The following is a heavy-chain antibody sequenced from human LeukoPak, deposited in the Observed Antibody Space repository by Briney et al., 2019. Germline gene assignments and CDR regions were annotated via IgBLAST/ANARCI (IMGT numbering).Heavy chain of an antibody. CDR2: IYSGGST. D-gene: IGHD6-13*01. Sequence: GGSLRLSCAASGFTVSSNYMSWVRQAPGKGLEWVSVIYSGGSTYYADSVKGRFTISRDNSKNTLYLQMNSLRAEDTAVYYCARDLGGSSSWSLSWGQGTLVTVSS. V-gene: IGHV3-53*01. CDR1: GFTVSSNY. CDR3: ARDLGGSSSWSLS. J-gene: IGHJ5*02.